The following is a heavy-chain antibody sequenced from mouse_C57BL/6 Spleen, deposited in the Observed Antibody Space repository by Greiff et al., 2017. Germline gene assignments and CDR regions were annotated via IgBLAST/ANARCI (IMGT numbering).Heavy chain of an antibody. V-gene: IGHV1-50*01. Sequence: QVQLQQPGAELVKPGASVKLSCKASGYTFTSYWMQWVKQRPGQGLEWIGEIDPSDSYTNYNQKFKGKATLTVDTSSSTAYMQLSSLTSEDSAVYNCARRYYYGSSYDVDYWGQGTTLTVAS. CDR3: ARRYYYGSSYDVDY. J-gene: IGHJ2*01. D-gene: IGHD1-1*01. CDR1: GYTFTSYW. CDR2: IDPSDSYT.